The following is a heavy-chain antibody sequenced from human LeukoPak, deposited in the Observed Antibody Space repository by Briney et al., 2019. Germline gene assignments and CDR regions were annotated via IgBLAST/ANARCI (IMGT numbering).Heavy chain of an antibody. D-gene: IGHD2-2*01. CDR3: ARRVGYCNSTSCLGYNWFDP. Sequence: SETLSLTCTVSGGSISSSSYYWVWMPQPPGKGLVWIRCIYYSGSTYHYPSLKGPITISVYTSQNHLALKLSAATATDADLYFCARRVGYCNSTSCLGYNWFDPWGQGTLVTVSS. CDR1: GGSISSSSYY. J-gene: IGHJ5*02. CDR2: IYYSGST. V-gene: IGHV4-39*02.